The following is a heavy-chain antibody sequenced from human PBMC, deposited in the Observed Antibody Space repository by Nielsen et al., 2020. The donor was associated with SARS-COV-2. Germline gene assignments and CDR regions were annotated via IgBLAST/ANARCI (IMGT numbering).Heavy chain of an antibody. CDR1: GFTFSSHA. Sequence: GSLKISCAASGFTFSSHAMHWVRQAPGKGLDWVAIISYDGSTKYNEDSVKGRFTISRDNSKNTLYLQMNTLRAEDTAVYFCARETIEYTTSYFDYWGQGTLVTVSS. V-gene: IGHV3-30*14. J-gene: IGHJ4*02. D-gene: IGHD6-6*01. CDR3: ARETIEYTTSYFDY. CDR2: ISYDGSTK.